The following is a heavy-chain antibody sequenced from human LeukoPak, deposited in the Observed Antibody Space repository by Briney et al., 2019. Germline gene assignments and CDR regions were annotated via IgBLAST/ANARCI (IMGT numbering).Heavy chain of an antibody. CDR2: MNPNSGNT. CDR1: GYTFTNYD. D-gene: IGHD2-8*01. J-gene: IGHJ5*02. CDR3: ARRNGNWFDP. Sequence: ASVKVSCKASGYTFTNYDINWVRQATGQGLEWMGWMNPNSGNTGYAQKFQGRVTITRNTSMSTAYMGLRSLRSEDTAVYYCARRNGNWFDPWGQGTLVTVSS. V-gene: IGHV1-8*03.